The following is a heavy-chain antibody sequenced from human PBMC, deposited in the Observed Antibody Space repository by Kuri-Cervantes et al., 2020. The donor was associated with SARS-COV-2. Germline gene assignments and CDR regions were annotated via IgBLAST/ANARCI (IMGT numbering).Heavy chain of an antibody. D-gene: IGHD3-22*01. J-gene: IGHJ6*02. CDR3: ARDPDSSGYGKHYYGMDV. CDR1: GFTFSSYA. Sequence: SLNISCAASGFTFSSYAMSGVRQAPGKGLEWVAGISYDGSNKYYADSVKGRFTISRDNSKNTLYLQMNSLRAEDTAVYYCARDPDSSGYGKHYYGMDVWGRGTTVTVSS. CDR2: ISYDGSNK. V-gene: IGHV3-30-3*01.